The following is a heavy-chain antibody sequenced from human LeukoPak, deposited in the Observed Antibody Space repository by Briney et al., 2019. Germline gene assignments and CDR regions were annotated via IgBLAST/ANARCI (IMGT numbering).Heavy chain of an antibody. J-gene: IGHJ4*02. CDR2: FSPSGGSK. D-gene: IGHD2-15*01. Sequence: PSVKVSCKASGYIFPSSFKHWVRQAPGQGLEGMRIFSPSGGSKRFAQRFQGRVTMTRDTSTSTVYMELSSLRSEDTAVYYCARHSSGGRYLDYWGQGTLVTVSS. CDR3: ARHSSGGRYLDY. V-gene: IGHV1-46*01. CDR1: GYIFPSSF.